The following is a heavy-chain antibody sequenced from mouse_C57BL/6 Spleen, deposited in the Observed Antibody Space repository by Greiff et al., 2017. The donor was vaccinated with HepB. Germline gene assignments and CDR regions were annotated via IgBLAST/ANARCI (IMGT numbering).Heavy chain of an antibody. CDR1: GYTFTDYY. CDR3: APLFLNAMDY. J-gene: IGHJ4*01. V-gene: IGHV1-26*01. CDR2: INPNNGGT. Sequence: EVQLQQSGPELVKPGASVKISCKASGYTFTDYYMNWVKQSHGKSLEWIGDINPNNGGTSYNQKFKGKATLTVDKSSSTAYMELRSLTSEDSAVYYCAPLFLNAMDYWGQGTSVTVSS. D-gene: IGHD1-1*01.